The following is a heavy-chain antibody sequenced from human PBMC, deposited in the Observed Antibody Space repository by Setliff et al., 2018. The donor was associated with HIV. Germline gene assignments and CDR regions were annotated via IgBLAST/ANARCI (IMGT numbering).Heavy chain of an antibody. Sequence: PGESLKISCAASGFLFSSYAMSWVRQSPGKGLEWVAGISGAGATTYYADSVKGRFTISRDNSKDTLYLQMNSLRAEDTAVYYCAKDGYSDYLNSYFDYWGQGTLVTVSS. V-gene: IGHV3-23*01. D-gene: IGHD4-17*01. J-gene: IGHJ4*02. CDR3: AKDGYSDYLNSYFDY. CDR1: GFLFSSYA. CDR2: ISGAGATT.